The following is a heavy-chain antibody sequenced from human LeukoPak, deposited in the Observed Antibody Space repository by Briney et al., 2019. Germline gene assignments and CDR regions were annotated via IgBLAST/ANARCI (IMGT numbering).Heavy chain of an antibody. CDR2: INHSGST. J-gene: IGHJ4*02. CDR1: GGSFSGYY. V-gene: IGHV4-34*01. D-gene: IGHD6-13*01. Sequence: PSETLSLTCAVYGGSFSGYYWSWIRQPPGKGLEWIGEINHSGSTNYSPSFKSRVTISVDTSKNQFSLKLSSVTAADTAVYYCARLGLAAARNWGQGTLVTVSS. CDR3: ARLGLAAARN.